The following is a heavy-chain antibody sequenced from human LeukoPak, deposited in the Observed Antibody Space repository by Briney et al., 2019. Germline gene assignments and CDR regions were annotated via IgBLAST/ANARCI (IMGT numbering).Heavy chain of an antibody. D-gene: IGHD3-10*01. CDR1: GFTFSGYY. V-gene: IGHV3-11*01. CDR3: ARANYGADY. Sequence: GGSLRLSCAASGFTFSGYYMRWIRQAPGKGLEWISYITGGSDTIYYADSVKGRFTISRDNAKNSLYLQMNSLRAEDTAVYYCARANYGADYCGQGTLVTVSS. J-gene: IGHJ4*02. CDR2: ITGGSDTI.